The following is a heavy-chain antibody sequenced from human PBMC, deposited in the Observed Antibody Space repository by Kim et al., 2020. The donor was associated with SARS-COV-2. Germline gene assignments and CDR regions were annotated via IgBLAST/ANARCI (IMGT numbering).Heavy chain of an antibody. Sequence: GGSLRLSCAASGFTFSNAWMSWVRQAPGKGLEWVGRIKSKTDGGTTDYAAPVKGRFTISRDDSKNTLYLQMNSLKTEDTAVYYCTTYFYEVGATRYFDYWGQGTLVTVSS. J-gene: IGHJ4*02. V-gene: IGHV3-15*01. CDR2: IKSKTDGGTT. D-gene: IGHD1-26*01. CDR3: TTYFYEVGATRYFDY. CDR1: GFTFSNAW.